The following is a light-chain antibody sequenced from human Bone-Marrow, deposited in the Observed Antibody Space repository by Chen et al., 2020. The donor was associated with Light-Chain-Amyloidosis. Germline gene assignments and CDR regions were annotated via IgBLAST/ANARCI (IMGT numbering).Light chain of an antibody. CDR3: SSYTITNTLV. CDR1: SSDVGGDNH. Sequence: QSALTQPASVSGSPGQSITISCTGTSSDVGGDNHVSWYQQHPDKAPKLMIYEVTHRPSWVPDRFSGSKSDNTASLTISGLKTEDEADYVCSSYTITNTLVFGSGTRVTVL. V-gene: IGLV2-14*01. CDR2: EVT. J-gene: IGLJ1*01.